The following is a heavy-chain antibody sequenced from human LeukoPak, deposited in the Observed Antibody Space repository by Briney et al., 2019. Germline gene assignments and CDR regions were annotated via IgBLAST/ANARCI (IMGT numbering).Heavy chain of an antibody. D-gene: IGHD3-9*01. CDR2: INPNSGGT. V-gene: IGHV1-2*02. CDR1: GYTFTGYY. Sequence: ASVKVSCKASGYTFTGYYMHWVRQAPGQGLEWMGWINPNSGGTNYAQKFQGRVTMTRDTSIRTACMEVSRLRSDDTAVYYCARSPDILTGENFDYWGQGTLVTVSS. J-gene: IGHJ4*02. CDR3: ARSPDILTGENFDY.